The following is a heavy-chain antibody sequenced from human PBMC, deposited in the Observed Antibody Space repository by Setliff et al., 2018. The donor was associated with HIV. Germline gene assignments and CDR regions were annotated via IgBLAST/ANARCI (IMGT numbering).Heavy chain of an antibody. D-gene: IGHD2-21*02. Sequence: TLSLTCTVSGDSISSGNYYWTWIRQPAGKGLEWIGRIYTSGSTNYNPSLKSRVTISVDTSNNHFSLKLSSVTAADTAVYYCARHDCGGDCSINWFDPWGQGTLVTVSS. V-gene: IGHV4-61*02. CDR2: IYTSGST. CDR3: ARHDCGGDCSINWFDP. CDR1: GDSISSGNYY. J-gene: IGHJ5*02.